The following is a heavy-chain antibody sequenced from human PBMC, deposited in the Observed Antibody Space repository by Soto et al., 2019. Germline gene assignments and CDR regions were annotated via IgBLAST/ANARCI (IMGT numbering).Heavy chain of an antibody. CDR3: ARSPSYCTASRCFAVNGMDV. CDR2: RYYTGGT. Sequence: QVQLQESGPGLVKPSETLSLTCTVSGGYINDHYWTWIRQPPGRRLQWIGYRYYTGGTNYNPSLQSRVTISVDRSENPLSPKLPSVTAADTAVYYGARSPSYCTASRCFAVNGMDVWGQGTTVTVS. V-gene: IGHV4-59*11. D-gene: IGHD2-8*02. J-gene: IGHJ6*02. CDR1: GGYINDHY.